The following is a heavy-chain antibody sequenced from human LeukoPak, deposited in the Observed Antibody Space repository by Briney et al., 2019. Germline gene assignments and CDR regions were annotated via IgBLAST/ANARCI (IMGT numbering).Heavy chain of an antibody. J-gene: IGHJ6*03. CDR3: ARLCSTCSSSPHYYYYYYMDV. V-gene: IGHV1-2*06. Sequence: ASVKVSCKTSGYSFTGYQIHWVRQAPGQGLEWMGRINPNSGGTNYAQKFQGRVTMTRDTSISTAYMELSRLRSDDTAVYYCARLCSTCSSSPHYYYYYYMDVWGKGTTVTVSS. D-gene: IGHD6-6*01. CDR2: INPNSGGT. CDR1: GYSFTGYQ.